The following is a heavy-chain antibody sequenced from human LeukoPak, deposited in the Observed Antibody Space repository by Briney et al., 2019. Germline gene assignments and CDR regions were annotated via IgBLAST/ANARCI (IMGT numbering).Heavy chain of an antibody. CDR1: GFIFSSYW. D-gene: IGHD2-2*01. V-gene: IGHV3-7*03. J-gene: IGHJ6*04. CDR3: ARRALRYCSSASCPAQYYGVDV. CDR2: IKEDGGEK. Sequence: GGSPRLSCSASGFIFSSYWMSWVRQAPGKGLEWVANIKEDGGEKYYVDSVKGRFTISRDNAKNSLYLQTNSLRAEDTAVYYCARRALRYCSSASCPAQYYGVDVWGKGTTVTVSS.